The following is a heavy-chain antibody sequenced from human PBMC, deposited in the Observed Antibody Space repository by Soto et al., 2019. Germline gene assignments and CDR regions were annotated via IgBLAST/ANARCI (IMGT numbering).Heavy chain of an antibody. D-gene: IGHD3-3*01. Sequence: GGSLRLSCAASSFAFSNYGMHWVRQTPGKGLEWLAVISYDGKKTFIADAVKGRFTISRDNSKNMAYLQMNDLRADDSAVYYCARGGVYGGDHYYTAMDVWGQGTTVTVSS. CDR2: ISYDGKKT. J-gene: IGHJ6*02. CDR3: ARGGVYGGDHYYTAMDV. V-gene: IGHV3-30*03. CDR1: SFAFSNYG.